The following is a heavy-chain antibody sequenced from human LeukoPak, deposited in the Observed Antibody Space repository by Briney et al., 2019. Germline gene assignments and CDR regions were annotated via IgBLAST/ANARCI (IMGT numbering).Heavy chain of an antibody. CDR3: ARGPRWLQDYFNF. D-gene: IGHD5-24*01. Sequence: PLETLSLTCTVSGGSISSSSYYWGWIRQPPGKGLEWVGSIYYSGSTYYNPSLKSRVTISVDTSENQFSLKLNSVTAADTAVYYCARGPRWLQDYFNFWGQGTLVTVSS. J-gene: IGHJ4*02. CDR2: IYYSGST. CDR1: GGSISSSSYY. V-gene: IGHV4-39*07.